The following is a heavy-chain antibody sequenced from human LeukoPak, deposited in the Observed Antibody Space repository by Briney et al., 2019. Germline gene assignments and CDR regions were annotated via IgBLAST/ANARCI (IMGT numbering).Heavy chain of an antibody. J-gene: IGHJ6*03. CDR2: INPNSGGT. D-gene: IGHD6-6*01. Sequence: ASVKVSCKASGYTFTGYYIHWVRQAPGQGLEWMGRINPNSGGTNYAQKFQGRVTMTRDTSISTAYMELSRLRSDDTAVYYCATYSSFYYYYYMDVWGKGTTVTVSS. CDR1: GYTFTGYY. V-gene: IGHV1-2*06. CDR3: ATYSSFYYYYYMDV.